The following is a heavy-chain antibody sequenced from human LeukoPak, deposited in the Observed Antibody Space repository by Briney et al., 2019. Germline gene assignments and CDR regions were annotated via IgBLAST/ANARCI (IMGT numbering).Heavy chain of an antibody. D-gene: IGHD6-19*01. J-gene: IGHJ3*02. V-gene: IGHV4-59*01. Sequence: SETLPLTCTVSGGSISSYYWSWIRQPPGKGLEWIGYIYYSGSTNYNPSLKSRVTISVDTSKNQFSLKLSSVTAADTAVYYCARGTPSSGWYRVWAFDIWGQGTMVTVSS. CDR1: GGSISSYY. CDR3: ARGTPSSGWYRVWAFDI. CDR2: IYYSGST.